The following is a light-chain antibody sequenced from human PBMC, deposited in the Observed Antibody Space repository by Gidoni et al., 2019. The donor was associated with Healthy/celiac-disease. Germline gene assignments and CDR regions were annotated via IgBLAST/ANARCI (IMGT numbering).Light chain of an antibody. V-gene: IGKV1-8*01. CDR1: QGISSY. CDR3: QQYYSYPPT. J-gene: IGKJ4*01. CDR2: AAS. Sequence: AIRITQSPSSLSASTGDRVTITCRASQGISSYLAWYQQKPGKAPKLLIYAASNLQSGVPSRFSGSGSGTDFTLTISCLQSEDFATYYCQQYYSYPPTFXGXTKLEIK.